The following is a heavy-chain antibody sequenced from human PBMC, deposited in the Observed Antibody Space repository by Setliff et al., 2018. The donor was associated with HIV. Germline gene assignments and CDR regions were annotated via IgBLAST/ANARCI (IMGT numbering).Heavy chain of an antibody. J-gene: IGHJ4*02. D-gene: IGHD3-22*01. V-gene: IGHV3-23*01. CDR1: GLTFSSYA. Sequence: LRLSCAASGLTFSSYAMSWVRQAPGKGLEWVSSISGSGGSPYYADSVKGRFTISRDNSKNTLYLQMNSLRAGDTAVYYCAKDLVYYDSSGDLDYWGQGTLVTVSS. CDR2: ISGSGGSP. CDR3: AKDLVYYDSSGDLDY.